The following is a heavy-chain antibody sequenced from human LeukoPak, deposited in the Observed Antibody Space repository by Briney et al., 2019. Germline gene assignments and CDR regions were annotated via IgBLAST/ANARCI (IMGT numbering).Heavy chain of an antibody. V-gene: IGHV4-31*03. D-gene: IGHD1-1*01. CDR1: GGSISSGGYY. Sequence: SETLSLTCTVSGGSISSGGYYWSWIRQHPGKGLEWIGYIYYSGSTYYNPSLKSRVTISVDTSKNQFSLKLSSVTAADTAVYYCAKGRGFTSYFDYWGQGTLVTVSS. J-gene: IGHJ4*02. CDR2: IYYSGST. CDR3: AKGRGFTSYFDY.